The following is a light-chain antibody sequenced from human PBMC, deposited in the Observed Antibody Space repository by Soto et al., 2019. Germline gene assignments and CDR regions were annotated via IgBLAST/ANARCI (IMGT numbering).Light chain of an antibody. CDR2: WAS. V-gene: IGKV4-1*01. CDR3: QQYYSTPLA. Sequence: DIVMTQSPDSLAVSLGERATINCKSSQSVLYSSNNKNYLAWYQQKPRQPPKLLIYWASTRESGVPDRFSGSGSGTEFPLTISSLQAEDVAIYYCQQYYSTPLAFGQGTKVEIK. CDR1: QSVLYSSNNKNY. J-gene: IGKJ1*01.